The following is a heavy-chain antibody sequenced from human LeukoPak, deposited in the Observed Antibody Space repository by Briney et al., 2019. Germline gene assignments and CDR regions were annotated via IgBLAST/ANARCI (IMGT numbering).Heavy chain of an antibody. Sequence: PGGSLRLSCAASGFTFSSYAMSWVRQAPGKGLEWVSAISGSGGSTYYADSVKGRFTISRDNSKNTLYLQMNSLRAEDTAVYYCARDGRYSYGYWFDSWGQGTLVTVSS. CDR3: ARDGRYSYGYWFDS. D-gene: IGHD5-18*01. V-gene: IGHV3-23*01. CDR1: GFTFSSYA. J-gene: IGHJ5*01. CDR2: ISGSGGST.